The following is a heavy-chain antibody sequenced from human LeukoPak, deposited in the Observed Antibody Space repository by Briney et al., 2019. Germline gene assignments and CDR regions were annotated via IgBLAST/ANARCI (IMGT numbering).Heavy chain of an antibody. J-gene: IGHJ6*03. CDR3: ARDQSPVYYGSGSYYGYYNYMDV. D-gene: IGHD3-10*01. V-gene: IGHV4-61*02. CDR2: IYTSGST. Sequence: SETLSLTCTVSGGSISSGGSYWSWIRQPAGKGLEWIGRIYTSGSTNYNPSLKSRVTISVDTSKNQFSLKLSSVTAADTAVYYCARDQSPVYYGSGSYYGYYNYMDVWGKGTTITVSS. CDR1: GGSISSGGSY.